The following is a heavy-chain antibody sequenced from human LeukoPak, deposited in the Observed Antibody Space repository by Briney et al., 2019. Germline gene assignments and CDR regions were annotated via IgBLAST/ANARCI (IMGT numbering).Heavy chain of an antibody. CDR3: ARSSYGMDV. Sequence: GGSLRLSCAASGFTFSLYSMNWVRQAPGKGLEWVSSISSGSSYIYYADSVRGRFTISRDNAENSLYLQMNSLRAEDTALYYCARSSYGMDVWGQGTTVTVSS. J-gene: IGHJ6*02. V-gene: IGHV3-21*01. CDR1: GFTFSLYS. CDR2: ISSGSSYI.